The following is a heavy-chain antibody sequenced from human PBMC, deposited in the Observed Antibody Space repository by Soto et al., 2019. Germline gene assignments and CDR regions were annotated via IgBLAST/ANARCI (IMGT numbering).Heavy chain of an antibody. V-gene: IGHV3-21*01. D-gene: IGHD6-13*01. CDR2: ISSSGTYI. J-gene: IGHJ5*02. CDR3: ASSSWMDWFDP. Sequence: GGSLRLSCAASGFTFSSYAMHWVRQAPGKGLEWVSSISSSGTYIYYAESLKARFTISRDNAKNSVYLQMNSLRAEDTAVYYCASSSWMDWFDPWGQGNLVTVSS. CDR1: GFTFSSYA.